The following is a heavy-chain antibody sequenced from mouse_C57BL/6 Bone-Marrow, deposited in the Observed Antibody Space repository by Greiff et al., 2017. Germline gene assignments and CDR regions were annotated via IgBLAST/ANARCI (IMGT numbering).Heavy chain of an antibody. CDR3: ARLSKAYWYFDV. CDR1: GYAFSSSW. V-gene: IGHV1-82*01. Sequence: VQLQQSGPELVKPGASVKISCKASGYAFSSSWMNWVKQRPGKGLEWIGRIYPGDGDTNYNGKFKGKATLTADKSSSTAYMQLSSLTSEDSAVYFCARLSKAYWYFDVWGTGTTVTVSS. CDR2: IYPGDGDT. J-gene: IGHJ1*03.